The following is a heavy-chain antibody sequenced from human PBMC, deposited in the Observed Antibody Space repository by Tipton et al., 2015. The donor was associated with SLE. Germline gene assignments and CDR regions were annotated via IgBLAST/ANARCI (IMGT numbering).Heavy chain of an antibody. CDR2: IYHSGTT. Sequence: TLSLTCAVSGDSISSGHWWSWVRQPPGKGLEWIGEIYHSGTTNYNPSLKSRVSISVDTSNNQFSLKLNSVTAADTAVYYCARLIRADDFWSRGDEMDVWGQGTTVTVSS. CDR3: ARLIRADDFWSRGDEMDV. J-gene: IGHJ6*02. V-gene: IGHV4-4*02. CDR1: GDSISSGHW. D-gene: IGHD3-3*01.